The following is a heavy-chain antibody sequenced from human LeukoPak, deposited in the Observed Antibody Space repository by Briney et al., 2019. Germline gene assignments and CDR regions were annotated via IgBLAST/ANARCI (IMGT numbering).Heavy chain of an antibody. V-gene: IGHV1-2*02. Sequence: ASVKVSCKASGFTFSDYFIHWVRQAPGQGLDWMGWIIPKSGATNYAQKFRDRVTVTSDTSTVYMDLSGLTSDDTAVYYCTRDLRSGGVTYGQDSWGQGTLVTVSS. J-gene: IGHJ4*02. CDR1: GFTFSDYF. CDR2: IIPKSGAT. D-gene: IGHD5-18*01. CDR3: TRDLRSGGVTYGQDS.